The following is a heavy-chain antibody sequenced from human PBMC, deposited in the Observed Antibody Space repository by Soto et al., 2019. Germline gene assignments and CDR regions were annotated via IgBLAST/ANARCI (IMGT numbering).Heavy chain of an antibody. CDR1: GGPISSSSYY. J-gene: IGHJ6*03. CDR2: IYYSGST. CDR3: ARAYSVTRYPYYYYYYMDV. V-gene: IGHV4-39*01. D-gene: IGHD4-17*01. Sequence: SETLSLTCTVSGGPISSSSYYWCWIRQPPGKGLEWIGSIYYSGSTYYNPSLKSRVTISVDTSKNQFSLKLSSVTAADTAVYYCARAYSVTRYPYYYYYYMDVWGKGTTVTVSS.